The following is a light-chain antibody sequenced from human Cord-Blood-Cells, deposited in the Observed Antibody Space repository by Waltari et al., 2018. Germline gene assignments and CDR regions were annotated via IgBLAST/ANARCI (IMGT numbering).Light chain of an antibody. J-gene: IGKJ2*01. CDR2: GAC. V-gene: IGKV3-15*01. CDR1: QSVSSN. Sequence: EIVMTQSPATLSVSPGERATLSCRSSQSVSSNLAWYQQKPAQAPRLLIYGACTSATGIPAMFSGSGSVTEFTLAISRLQSEDFAVYYCQQYNNWPYTFGQGTKLAIK. CDR3: QQYNNWPYT.